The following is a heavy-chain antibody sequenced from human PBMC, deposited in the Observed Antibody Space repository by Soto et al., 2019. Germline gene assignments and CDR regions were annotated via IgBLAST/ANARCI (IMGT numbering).Heavy chain of an antibody. D-gene: IGHD2-15*01. CDR3: AREAGVYCSGGRGYSEVEGHVFDY. J-gene: IGHJ4*02. V-gene: IGHV1-18*01. CDR1: GYTFTSYG. CDR2: ISAYNGNT. Sequence: QVQLVQSGAEVKKPGASVKVSCKASGYTFTSYGISWVRQAPGQGLEWMGWISAYNGNTNYAQKQQGRVTMPTDTSTSTGYMELRSLGSDATAVYYCAREAGVYCSGGRGYSEVEGHVFDYWGQGTLVTVCS.